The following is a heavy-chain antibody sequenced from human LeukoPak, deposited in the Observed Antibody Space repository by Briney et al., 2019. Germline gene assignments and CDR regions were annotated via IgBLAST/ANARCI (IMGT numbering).Heavy chain of an antibody. V-gene: IGHV1-2*06. J-gene: IGHJ4*02. D-gene: IGHD3-3*01. CDR3: ARSHSTIFGVVPWDY. Sequence: ASVKVSCKAAGYTFTGYYMFWVRQAPGQGLEWMGRINPNSGGTNYAQKFQGRVTMTRDTSISTAYMELSRLRSDDTAVYYCARSHSTIFGVVPWDYWGQGTLVTVSS. CDR1: GYTFTGYY. CDR2: INPNSGGT.